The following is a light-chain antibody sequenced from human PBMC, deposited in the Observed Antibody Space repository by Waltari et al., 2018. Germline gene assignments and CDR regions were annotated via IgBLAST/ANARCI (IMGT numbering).Light chain of an antibody. CDR1: QSISSY. Sequence: DIQMTQSPSSLSASVGDRVTITCRASQSISSYLNWYQQKPGKAPKLLIYAASSLQGGGPSRFSGSGSGTDFTLTIDSLQPEDLATYYCQQSYSTPLLFGGGTKVEIK. CDR2: AAS. V-gene: IGKV1-39*01. CDR3: QQSYSTPLL. J-gene: IGKJ4*01.